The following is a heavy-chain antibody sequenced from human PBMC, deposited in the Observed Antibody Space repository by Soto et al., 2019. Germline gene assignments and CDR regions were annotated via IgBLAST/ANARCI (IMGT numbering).Heavy chain of an antibody. CDR2: ISWNSGSI. D-gene: IGHD2-2*01. V-gene: IGHV3-9*01. J-gene: IGHJ4*02. Sequence: GGFLRLSCAASGFTFDDYAMHWVRQAPGKGLEWVSGISWNSGSIGYADSVKGRFTISRDNAKNSLYLQMNSLRAEDTALYYCAKDIREYQLPGRFDYWGQGTLVTVSS. CDR3: AKDIREYQLPGRFDY. CDR1: GFTFDDYA.